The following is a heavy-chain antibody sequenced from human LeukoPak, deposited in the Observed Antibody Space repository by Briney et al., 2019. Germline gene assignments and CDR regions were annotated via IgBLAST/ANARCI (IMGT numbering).Heavy chain of an antibody. CDR2: ISGSGRTI. CDR1: GFTFNSYE. V-gene: IGHV3-48*03. Sequence: GGSLRLSCAASGFTFNSYEMFWVRQAPGKGLEWVSSISGSGRTIYIADSVKGRFNISRDSAKNSLYLHMNTLRVEDTALYYCARGGGSITMTHWGQGTLVTVSS. J-gene: IGHJ4*02. CDR3: ARGGGSITMTH. D-gene: IGHD3-22*01.